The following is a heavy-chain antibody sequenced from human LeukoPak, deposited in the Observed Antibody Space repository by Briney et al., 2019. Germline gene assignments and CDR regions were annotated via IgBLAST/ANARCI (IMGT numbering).Heavy chain of an antibody. Sequence: SERLSLTCAVYGGSFSGYYWSWIRQPPGKGLEWIGEINHSGSTNYNPSLKSRVTISVDTSKNQFSLKLSSVTAADTAVYYCARRNRSSWYKETQSRMEIDYWGQGTLVTVSS. CDR1: GGSFSGYY. CDR2: INHSGST. D-gene: IGHD6-13*01. CDR3: ARRNRSSWYKETQSRMEIDY. J-gene: IGHJ4*02. V-gene: IGHV4-34*01.